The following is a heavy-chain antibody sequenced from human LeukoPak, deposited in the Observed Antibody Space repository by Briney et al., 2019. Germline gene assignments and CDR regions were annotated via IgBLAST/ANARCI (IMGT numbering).Heavy chain of an antibody. Sequence: GGSLRLSCVASGFTVSSSYINWVRQAPGKGLEWVSSISSSSSYIYYADSVKGRFTISRDNAKNSLYLQMNSLRAEDAAVYYCARDRDTSPAWYYYGMDVWGQGTTVTVSS. D-gene: IGHD3-16*02. CDR3: ARDRDTSPAWYYYGMDV. CDR2: ISSSSSYI. V-gene: IGHV3-21*01. J-gene: IGHJ6*02. CDR1: GFTVSSSY.